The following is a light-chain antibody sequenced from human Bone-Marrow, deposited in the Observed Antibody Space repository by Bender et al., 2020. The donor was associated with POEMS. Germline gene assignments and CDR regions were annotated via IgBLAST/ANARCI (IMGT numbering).Light chain of an antibody. Sequence: QSVLTQPPSASGTPGQRVTISCSGGSIGRNPINWYQQLPGTAPRLVIYADDRRPSGVPNRFSASKSGSSASLAISGLQSEDEADYYCSSYAGSNNLVFGGGTKLTVL. J-gene: IGLJ2*01. CDR1: SIGRNP. V-gene: IGLV1-44*01. CDR3: SSYAGSNNLV. CDR2: ADD.